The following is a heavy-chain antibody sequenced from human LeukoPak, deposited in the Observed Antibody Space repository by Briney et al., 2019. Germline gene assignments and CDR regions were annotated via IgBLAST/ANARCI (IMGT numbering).Heavy chain of an antibody. V-gene: IGHV3-21*01. CDR3: ARADDYSNYGYYYYYGMDV. J-gene: IGHJ6*02. CDR1: GFTFSSYS. D-gene: IGHD4-11*01. Sequence: KSGGSLRLSCAASGFTFSSYSMNWVRQAPGKGLEWVSSISSSSSYIYYADSVKGRFTISRDNAKNSLYLQMNSLRAEDTAVYYCARADDYSNYGYYYYYGMDVWDQGTTVTVSS. CDR2: ISSSSSYI.